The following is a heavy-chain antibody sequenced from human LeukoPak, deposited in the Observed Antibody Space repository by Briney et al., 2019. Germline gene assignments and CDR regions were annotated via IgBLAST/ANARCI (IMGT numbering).Heavy chain of an antibody. Sequence: GGSLRLSCAASGFTFSRYWMHWVRQGPGKGLVWVSRINSDGSGTSHADSVKGRFTISRDNAKNTLYLQMNSLRAEDTAVYYCAREYSTGFDPWGQGTLVTVSS. CDR3: AREYSTGFDP. D-gene: IGHD2-15*01. CDR1: GFTFSRYW. V-gene: IGHV3-74*01. CDR2: INSDGSGT. J-gene: IGHJ5*02.